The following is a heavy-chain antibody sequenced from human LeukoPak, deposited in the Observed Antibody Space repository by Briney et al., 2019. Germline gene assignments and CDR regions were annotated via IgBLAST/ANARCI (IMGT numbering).Heavy chain of an antibody. Sequence: SETLSLTCTVSGGSISSYYWSWIRQPPGKGLEWIGYIYYSGSTNYNPSLKSRVTISVDTSKNQFSLKRTTVTAADAAVYYCGGEAVTTFFDYWGQGTLVTVSS. V-gene: IGHV4-59*01. CDR1: GGSISSYY. CDR3: GGEAVTTFFDY. CDR2: IYYSGST. D-gene: IGHD4-11*01. J-gene: IGHJ4*02.